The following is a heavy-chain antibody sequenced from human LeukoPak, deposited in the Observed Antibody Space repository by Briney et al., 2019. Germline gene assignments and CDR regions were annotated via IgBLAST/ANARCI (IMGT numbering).Heavy chain of an antibody. CDR2: IIPILGIA. CDR3: ARHDNGDYSPVAEHFQY. J-gene: IGHJ1*01. Sequence: SVKVSCKAPGGSFTSYTFSWVRQAPGQGLEWMGRIIPILGIANNAQKFQGRVTINADKSTSTAYMELSSLRSEDTAVYYCARHDNGDYSPVAEHFQYWGQGTLVTVSS. D-gene: IGHD4-17*01. V-gene: IGHV1-69*02. CDR1: GGSFTSYT.